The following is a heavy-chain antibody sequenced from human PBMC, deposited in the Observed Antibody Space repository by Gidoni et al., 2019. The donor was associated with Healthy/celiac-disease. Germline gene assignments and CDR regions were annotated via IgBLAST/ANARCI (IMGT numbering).Heavy chain of an antibody. V-gene: IGHV4-39*01. Sequence: QLQLQESGPGRVKPSETLSLTCTVPGGSISSSSYYWGWIRQPPGKGLDWSGSIYYSGSTYYHPSLKSRVTISVDTSKNQFSLTLSSVTAADTAVYYCARRRGIVVVTPWDYWGQGTLVTVSS. J-gene: IGHJ4*02. CDR3: ARRRGIVVVTPWDY. CDR2: IYYSGST. CDR1: GGSISSSSYY. D-gene: IGHD3-22*01.